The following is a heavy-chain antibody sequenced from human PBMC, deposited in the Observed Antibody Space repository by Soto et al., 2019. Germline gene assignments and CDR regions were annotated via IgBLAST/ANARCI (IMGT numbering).Heavy chain of an antibody. CDR1: GFTFSSYD. V-gene: IGHV3-13*01. J-gene: IGHJ6*02. Sequence: GGSLRLSCAASGFTFSSYDMHWVRQATGKGLEWVSAIGTAGDTYYPGSVKGRFTISRENAENSLYLQMNSLRAEDTAVYYCARVGHHYYYGMDVWGQGTTVTVSS. CDR2: IGTAGDT. CDR3: ARVGHHYYYGMDV.